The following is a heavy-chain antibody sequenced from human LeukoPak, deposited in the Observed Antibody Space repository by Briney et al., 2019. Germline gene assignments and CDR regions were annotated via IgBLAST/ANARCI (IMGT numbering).Heavy chain of an antibody. D-gene: IGHD2/OR15-2a*01. CDR1: GLTFSSSW. J-gene: IGHJ4*02. CDR2: INPDGIRR. CDR3: ARDLAFSRLDY. V-gene: IGHV3-7*01. Sequence: GGSLRLSCAVSGLTFSSSWMDWVRQAPGKGLEWVASINPDGIRRYSADSVKDRFTISRDNARNSLYLQMDSLRVEDTAFYYCARDLAFSRLDYWGQGVLVTVSS.